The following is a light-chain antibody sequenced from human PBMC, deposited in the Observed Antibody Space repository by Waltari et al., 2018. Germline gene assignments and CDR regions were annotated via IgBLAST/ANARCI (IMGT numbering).Light chain of an antibody. V-gene: IGLV2-8*01. Sequence: QSALPPFPSASGSPGQSVTISCTGPSSAFGSYTYVSWYQHHPGKAPKLMTYEIDKRPSGVPDRFSGSMSGNTASLTVSGLQAEDEADYYCSSYIGTNNWVFGGGTKLTVL. CDR3: SSYIGTNNWV. J-gene: IGLJ3*02. CDR1: SSAFGSYTY. CDR2: EID.